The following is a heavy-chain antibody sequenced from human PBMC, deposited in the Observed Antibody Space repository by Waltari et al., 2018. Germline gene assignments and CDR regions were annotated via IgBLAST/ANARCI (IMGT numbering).Heavy chain of an antibody. CDR2: IRYDGSNK. CDR1: GFTFSSYG. Sequence: QVQLVESGGGVVQPGGSLRLSCAASGFTFSSYGMHWVRQAPGKGLEWVAFIRYDGSNKYYADYVKGRFTISRENSKNTLYLQMNSLRAEDTAVYYCAKIVNPRYYFDYWGQGTLVTVSS. D-gene: IGHD3-16*02. V-gene: IGHV3-30*02. J-gene: IGHJ4*02. CDR3: AKIVNPRYYFDY.